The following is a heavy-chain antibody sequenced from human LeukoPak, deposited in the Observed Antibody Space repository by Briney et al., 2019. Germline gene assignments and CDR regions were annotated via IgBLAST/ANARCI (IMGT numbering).Heavy chain of an antibody. CDR3: ARASGYSYGGNDY. J-gene: IGHJ4*02. V-gene: IGHV4-34*01. Sequence: KPSETLSLTCAVYGGSFSGYYWNWIRQPPGKGLEWIGEINHSGSTTYNPSLKSRVTISLDTSKNQFSLKLSSVTAADTAVYYCARASGYSYGGNDYWGQGTLVTVSS. CDR2: INHSGST. CDR1: GGSFSGYY. D-gene: IGHD5-18*01.